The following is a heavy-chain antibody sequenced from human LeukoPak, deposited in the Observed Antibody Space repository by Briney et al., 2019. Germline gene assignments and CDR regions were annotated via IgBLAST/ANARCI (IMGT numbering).Heavy chain of an antibody. V-gene: IGHV3-21*01. CDR1: GFTFSSYS. CDR3: ARGTSLGY. CDR2: ISSSSSYI. Sequence: GGSLRLSCAASGFTFSSYSMNWVRQAPGKGLEWVSSISSSSSYIYHADSVKGRFTISRDNAKNSLYLQMNSLRAEDTAVYYCARGTSLGYWGQGTLVTVSS. D-gene: IGHD1-1*01. J-gene: IGHJ4*02.